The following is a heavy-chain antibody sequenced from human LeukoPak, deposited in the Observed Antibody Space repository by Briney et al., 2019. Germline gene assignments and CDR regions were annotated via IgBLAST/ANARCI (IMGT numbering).Heavy chain of an antibody. CDR2: INHSGST. J-gene: IGHJ4*02. CDR3: ARHYGCSSTSCYDIDY. V-gene: IGHV4-34*01. D-gene: IGHD2-2*01. CDR1: GGSFSAYS. Sequence: SETLSLTCAVYGGSFSAYSWSWIRQPPGKGLEWIGGINHSGSTNYNASLKSRLTISVDTSKNQFSLKLSSVTAADTAVYYCARHYGCSSTSCYDIDYWGQGTLVTVSS.